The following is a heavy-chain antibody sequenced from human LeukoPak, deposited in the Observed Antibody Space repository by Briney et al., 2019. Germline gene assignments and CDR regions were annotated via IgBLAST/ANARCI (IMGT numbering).Heavy chain of an antibody. CDR3: AKDAVRLSPIAGAFDY. J-gene: IGHJ4*02. CDR1: GFTFSSYA. V-gene: IGHV3-23*01. Sequence: PGGSLRLSCAASGFTFSSYAMSWVRQAPGKGLEWVSAISGSGGSTYYADSVKGRFTISRDNSKNTLYLQMNSLRAEDTAVYYCAKDAVRLSPIAGAFDYWGQGTLVTVSS. D-gene: IGHD6-13*01. CDR2: ISGSGGST.